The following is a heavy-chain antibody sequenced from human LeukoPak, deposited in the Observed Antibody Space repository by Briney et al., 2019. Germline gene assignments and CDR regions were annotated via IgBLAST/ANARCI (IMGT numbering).Heavy chain of an antibody. CDR3: ARADGDYSDSSGPYYFDY. CDR1: GGSISSGGYY. Sequence: SETLSLTCTVSGGSISSGGYYWSWIRQHPGKGLEWIGYIYYSGSTYYNPSLKSRVTISGDTSKKQFSLKLSSVTAADTVVYYCARADGDYSDSSGPYYFDYWGQGTLVTVSS. J-gene: IGHJ4*02. CDR2: IYYSGST. V-gene: IGHV4-31*03. D-gene: IGHD3-22*01.